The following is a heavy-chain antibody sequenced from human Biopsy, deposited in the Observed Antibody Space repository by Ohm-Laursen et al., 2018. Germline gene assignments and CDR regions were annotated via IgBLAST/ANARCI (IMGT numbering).Heavy chain of an antibody. V-gene: IGHV3-9*01. D-gene: IGHD1-7*01. CDR3: VKDTNWNYVWDRPGATKGMDV. CDR2: IDWNSRNI. CDR1: GFSFDDFA. J-gene: IGHJ6*02. Sequence: SLRLSCAASGFSFDDFAMHWVRQRPGKGLEWVAGIDWNSRNINYGDSVKGRFSVSRDNAKNYLYLQMNSLRGEDTALYYCVKDTNWNYVWDRPGATKGMDVWGQGTTVTVSS.